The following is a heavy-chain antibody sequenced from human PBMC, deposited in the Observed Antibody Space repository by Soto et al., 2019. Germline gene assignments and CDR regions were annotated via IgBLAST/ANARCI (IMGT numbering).Heavy chain of an antibody. V-gene: IGHV4-59*01. D-gene: IGHD1-26*01. Sequence: SETLSLTCTVSGGSISSYYWSWIRQPPGKGLEWIGYIYYSGSTNYNPPLKSRVTISVDTSKNQFSLKLSSVTAADTAVYYCARDRGWYSGSYFWFDPWGQGTLVTVSS. CDR3: ARDRGWYSGSYFWFDP. CDR2: IYYSGST. J-gene: IGHJ5*02. CDR1: GGSISSYY.